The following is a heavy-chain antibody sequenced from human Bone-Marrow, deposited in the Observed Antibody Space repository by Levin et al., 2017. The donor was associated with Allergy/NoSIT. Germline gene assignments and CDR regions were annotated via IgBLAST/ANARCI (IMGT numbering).Heavy chain of an antibody. CDR1: GFTFRIYW. V-gene: IGHV3-7*01. J-gene: IGHJ4*02. D-gene: IGHD4-17*01. Sequence: LSLTCAASGFTFRIYWMTWVRQAPGKGLEWVANIKQDGSEKYYVDSLKGRFTISRDNAKNSLYLQMNSLRAEDTAVYYCARVSTNGVTTLSYYFDYWGQGTLVTVSS. CDR2: IKQDGSEK. CDR3: ARVSTNGVTTLSYYFDY.